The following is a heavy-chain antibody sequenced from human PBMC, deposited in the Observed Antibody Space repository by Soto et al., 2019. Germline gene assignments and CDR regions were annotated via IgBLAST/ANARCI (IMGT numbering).Heavy chain of an antibody. CDR3: ARSREFDY. V-gene: IGHV4-30-2*01. J-gene: IGHJ4*02. CDR2: IFPSGTT. CDR1: GGSLSGATYS. Sequence: SETLSLTCVVSGGSLSGATYSWNWIRQPPGKGLEWIGYIFPSGTTYYNPSLKSRVTISIDVSKNQFSLSLRSLTAADTAVYYCARSREFDYWSQGTLVTVSS.